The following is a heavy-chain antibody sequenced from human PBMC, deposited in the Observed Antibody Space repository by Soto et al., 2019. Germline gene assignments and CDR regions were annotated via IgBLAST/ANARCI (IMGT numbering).Heavy chain of an antibody. CDR2: MYSGGNT. J-gene: IGHJ5*02. D-gene: IGHD3-22*01. CDR1: GGSLSSSTYY. V-gene: IGHV4-39*01. CDR3: ARQPYDSTGYYYGA. Sequence: SETLSLTCTVSGGSLSSSTYYWGWIRQPPGKGLEWIGSMYSGGNTYYNPSLKSRVTVSVDTSKNHFSLKLTSVTAADTAMYYCARQPYDSTGYYYGAWGQGTLVTVSS.